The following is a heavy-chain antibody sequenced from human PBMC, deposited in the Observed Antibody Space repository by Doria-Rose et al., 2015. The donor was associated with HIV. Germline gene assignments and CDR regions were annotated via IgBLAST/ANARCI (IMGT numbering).Heavy chain of an antibody. Sequence: QITLKESGPVLVKPTETLTLTCTVSGVSLSSPGMGVSWIRQPPGKALEWLANIFLDDERSYNTSLKSRLTISRGTSESQVVLTMTDMDPVDTATYYCARIKSSRWYHKYYFDFWGQGTLVIVSA. CDR2: IFLDDER. CDR3: ARIKSSRWYHKYYFDF. D-gene: IGHD6-13*01. J-gene: IGHJ4*02. V-gene: IGHV2-26*01. CDR1: GVSLSSPGMG.